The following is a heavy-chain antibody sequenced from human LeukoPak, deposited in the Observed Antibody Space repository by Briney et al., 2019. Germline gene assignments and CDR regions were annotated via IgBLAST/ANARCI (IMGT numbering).Heavy chain of an antibody. D-gene: IGHD3-22*01. J-gene: IGHJ2*01. V-gene: IGHV4-4*07. CDR2: IYSRGST. CDR3: ARGGDSSYWYFDL. Sequence: SETLSLTCTVSGGSISSYYWSSIRQPAGKGLEWIGRIYSRGSTNYNPSLKSRVTMSVDTSKNQFSLKLSSVTAADTAVYYCARGGDSSYWYFDLWGRGTLVTVSS. CDR1: GGSISSYY.